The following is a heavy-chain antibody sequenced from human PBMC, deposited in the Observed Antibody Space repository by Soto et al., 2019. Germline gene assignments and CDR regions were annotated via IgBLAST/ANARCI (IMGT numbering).Heavy chain of an antibody. CDR1: GYTFTTSG. Sequence: QVHLVQSGAEVKKPGASVKVSCKASGYTFTTSGISWVRQAPGQGLEWMGWISTDNGNTNYAQHLQGRVSMTTDTSTSTAYMDLRSLRSDDTAVYYCARDQGITTFRVYSMYYYGMDVWGQGTTVTVSS. D-gene: IGHD3-3*01. CDR3: ARDQGITTFRVYSMYYYGMDV. CDR2: ISTDNGNT. J-gene: IGHJ6*02. V-gene: IGHV1-18*01.